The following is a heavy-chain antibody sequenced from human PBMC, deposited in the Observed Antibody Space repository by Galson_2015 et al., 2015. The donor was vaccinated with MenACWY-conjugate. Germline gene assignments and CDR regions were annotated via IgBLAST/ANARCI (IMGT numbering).Heavy chain of an antibody. CDR3: ARDNKGSTGTWGMDV. CDR1: GFTVSSNY. V-gene: IGHV3-53*04. D-gene: IGHD3-9*01. J-gene: IGHJ6*02. Sequence: SLRLSCAASGFTVSSNYMSWVRQAPGKGLEWVSVIYSGGSTYYADSVKGRFTISRHNSKNTLYLQMNSLRAEDTAVYYCARDNKGSTGTWGMDVWGQGTTVTVSS. CDR2: IYSGGST.